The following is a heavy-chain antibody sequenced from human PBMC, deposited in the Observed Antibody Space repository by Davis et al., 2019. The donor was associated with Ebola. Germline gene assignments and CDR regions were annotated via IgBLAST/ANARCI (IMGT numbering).Heavy chain of an antibody. D-gene: IGHD2-2*01. V-gene: IGHV1-18*01. Sequence: ASVKVSCKASGYTFTSYGISWVRQAPGQGLEWMGWISAYNGNTNYAQKLQGRVTMTRDTSTSTVYMELSSLRSEDTAVYYCAREEMFVVVPAASRHYYYGMDVWGKGTTVTVSS. CDR2: ISAYNGNT. J-gene: IGHJ6*04. CDR3: AREEMFVVVPAASRHYYYGMDV. CDR1: GYTFTSYG.